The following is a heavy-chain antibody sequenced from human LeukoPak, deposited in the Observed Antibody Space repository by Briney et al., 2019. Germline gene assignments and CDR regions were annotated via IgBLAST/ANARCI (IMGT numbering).Heavy chain of an antibody. Sequence: SETLSLTCIVSGGSISSYYWSWIRQPPGKGLEWIGYIYYSGSTNYNPSLKSRVTISVDTSKNQFSLQLSSVTAADTAVYYCARGLMMAVAGRGEFHYWGQGTLVTVSS. CDR1: GGSISSYY. D-gene: IGHD6-13*01. V-gene: IGHV4-59*01. CDR2: IYYSGST. CDR3: ARGLMMAVAGRGEFHY. J-gene: IGHJ4*02.